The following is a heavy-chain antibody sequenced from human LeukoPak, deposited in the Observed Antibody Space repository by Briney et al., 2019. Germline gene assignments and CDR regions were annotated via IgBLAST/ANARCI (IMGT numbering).Heavy chain of an antibody. D-gene: IGHD3-10*01. J-gene: IGHJ5*02. CDR2: IYTSGST. V-gene: IGHV4-4*07. CDR1: GGSISSYY. Sequence: SETLSLTCTVSGGSISSYYWSWIRQPAGKGLEWIGRIYTSGSTNYNPSLKSRVTMSVDTSKNQFSLKLSSVTAADTAVYYCARDYGSGSYYSLFGWFDPWGQGTLVTVSS. CDR3: ARDYGSGSYYSLFGWFDP.